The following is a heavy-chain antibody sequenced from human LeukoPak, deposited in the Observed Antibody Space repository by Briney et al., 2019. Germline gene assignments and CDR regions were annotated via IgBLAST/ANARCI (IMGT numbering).Heavy chain of an antibody. J-gene: IGHJ4*02. CDR3: AKMGNPAAVTTDY. V-gene: IGHV4-59*08. CDR2: IYYSGST. D-gene: IGHD4-17*01. Sequence: SETLSLTCTVSGGSMRSYYWSWIRQPPGKGLEWIGYIYYSGSTNYNPSLKSRVTVSIDTSKNQFSLKLSSVTAADTAIYYCAKMGNPAAVTTDYWGQGTLVTVSS. CDR1: GGSMRSYY.